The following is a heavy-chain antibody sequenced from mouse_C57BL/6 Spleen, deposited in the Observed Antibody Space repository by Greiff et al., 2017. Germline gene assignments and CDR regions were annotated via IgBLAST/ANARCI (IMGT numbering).Heavy chain of an antibody. J-gene: IGHJ4*01. D-gene: IGHD1-1*01. CDR3: ARYYYGSSYDYYAMDY. Sequence: QVQLKQPGAELVRPGTSVKLSCKASGYTFTSYWMHWVKQRPGQGLEWIGVIDPSDSYTNYNQKFKGKATLTVDTSSSTAYMQLSSLTSEDSAVYYCARYYYGSSYDYYAMDYWGQGTSVTVSS. CDR1: GYTFTSYW. V-gene: IGHV1-59*01. CDR2: IDPSDSYT.